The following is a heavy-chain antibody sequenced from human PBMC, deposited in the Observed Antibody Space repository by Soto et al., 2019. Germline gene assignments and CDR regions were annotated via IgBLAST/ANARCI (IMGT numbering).Heavy chain of an antibody. CDR1: GFTFSSYG. Sequence: QPGGSLRLSCAASGFTFSSYGMHWVRQAPGKGLEWVAVISYDGSNKYYADSVKGRFTISRDNSKNTLYLQMNSLRAEDTAVYYCAKGRLDYGDYPIDYWGQGTLVTVSS. D-gene: IGHD4-17*01. CDR3: AKGRLDYGDYPIDY. CDR2: ISYDGSNK. V-gene: IGHV3-30*18. J-gene: IGHJ4*02.